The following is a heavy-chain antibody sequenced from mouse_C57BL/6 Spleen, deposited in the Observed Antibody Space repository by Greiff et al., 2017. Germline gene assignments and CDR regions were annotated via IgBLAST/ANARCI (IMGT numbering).Heavy chain of an antibody. V-gene: IGHV1-81*01. CDR2: IYPRSGNT. CDR1: GYTFTSYG. Sequence: VKLVESGAELARPGASVKLSCKASGYTFTSYGISWVKQRTGQGLEWIGEIYPRSGNTYYNEKFKGKATLTADKSSSTAYMELRSLTSEDSAVYFCARWDDGYYEDYWGQGTTLTVSS. J-gene: IGHJ2*01. D-gene: IGHD2-3*01. CDR3: ARWDDGYYEDY.